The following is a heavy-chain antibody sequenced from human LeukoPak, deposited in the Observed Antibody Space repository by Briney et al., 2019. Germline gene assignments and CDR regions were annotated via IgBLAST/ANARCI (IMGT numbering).Heavy chain of an antibody. CDR1: GFIFSDHY. D-gene: IGHD1-26*01. V-gene: IGHV3-72*01. CDR2: IRNKANSYTT. J-gene: IGHJ4*02. CDR3: ARRAIVGPTTFDY. Sequence: PGGSLRLSCAASGFIFSDHYMDWVRQAPGKGLEWVGRIRNKANSYTTEYAASVKGRFTISRDDSKNSLYLQMNSLKTEDTAVYYCARRAIVGPTTFDYWGQGALVTVSS.